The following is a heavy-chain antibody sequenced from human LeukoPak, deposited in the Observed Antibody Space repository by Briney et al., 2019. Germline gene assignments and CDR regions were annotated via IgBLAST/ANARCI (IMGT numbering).Heavy chain of an antibody. J-gene: IGHJ6*02. CDR1: GLTFSSYS. D-gene: IGHD5-12*01. Sequence: GGSLRLSCAASGLTFSSYSMNWVRQAPGKGLERDSFISSSSSYIYYADSVNGRFTISTDKAKNSLYPQMNSLRAEDTAVYYCAREGWGYDYYYYGMDVWGQGTTVTVSS. V-gene: IGHV3-21*01. CDR3: AREGWGYDYYYYGMDV. CDR2: ISSSSSYI.